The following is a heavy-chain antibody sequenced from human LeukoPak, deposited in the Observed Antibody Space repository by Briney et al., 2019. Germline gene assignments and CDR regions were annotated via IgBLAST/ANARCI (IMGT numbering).Heavy chain of an antibody. J-gene: IGHJ4*02. CDR2: ITSSSSTT. CDR3: ARDRTVITQFDY. CDR1: GFTFSSYS. Sequence: PGGSLRLSCAASGFTFSSYSMNGVRQAPGKGLEWVSYITSSSSTTYYADSVKGRFTISRDNAKNSLYLQMSSLRAEDTAVYYCARDRTVITQFDYWGQGTLVTVSS. V-gene: IGHV3-48*01. D-gene: IGHD4-11*01.